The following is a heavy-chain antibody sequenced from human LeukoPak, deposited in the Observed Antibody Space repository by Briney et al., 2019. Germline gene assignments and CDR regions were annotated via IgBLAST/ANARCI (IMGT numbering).Heavy chain of an antibody. CDR3: ARIGYSYGHYYYGMDV. D-gene: IGHD5-18*01. CDR2: ISSNGGST. J-gene: IGHJ6*02. Sequence: GGSLRLSCAASGFTFSSYAMHWVRQAPGKGLEYVSAISSNGGSTYYANSVKGRFTISRDNSKNTLYLQMGSLRAEDMAVYYCARIGYSYGHYYYGMDVWGQGTTVTVSS. CDR1: GFTFSSYA. V-gene: IGHV3-64*01.